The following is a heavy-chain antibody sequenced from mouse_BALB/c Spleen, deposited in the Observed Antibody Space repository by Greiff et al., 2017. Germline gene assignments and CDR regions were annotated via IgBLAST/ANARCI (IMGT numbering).Heavy chain of an antibody. J-gene: IGHJ1*01. CDR1: GYTFTSYW. D-gene: IGHD6-1*01. Sequence: VQLQQPGAELVKPGASVKLSCKASGYTFTSYWMHWVKLRPGQGFEWIGEINPSNGATSYNQKFKGKATFTVDTSSSTAYMQFNSLTSEDSAVYYCARLAEYFDVWGAGTTVTVSS. V-gene: IGHV1-53*01. CDR3: ARLAEYFDV. CDR2: INPSNGAT.